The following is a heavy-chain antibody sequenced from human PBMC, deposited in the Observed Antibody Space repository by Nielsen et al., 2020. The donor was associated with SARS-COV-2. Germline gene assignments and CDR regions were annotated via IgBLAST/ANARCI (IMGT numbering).Heavy chain of an antibody. Sequence: ASVKVSCKASGYTFAGYFLHWVRQAPGQGLEWMGWINPNSGGTNYAQKFQGWVTMTRDTSISTAYMELNRLRSDDTAVYYCARAVGAYRDYYYGMDVWGQGTTVTVSS. V-gene: IGHV1-2*04. CDR1: GYTFAGYF. CDR3: ARAVGAYRDYYYGMDV. CDR2: INPNSGGT. D-gene: IGHD1-26*01. J-gene: IGHJ6*02.